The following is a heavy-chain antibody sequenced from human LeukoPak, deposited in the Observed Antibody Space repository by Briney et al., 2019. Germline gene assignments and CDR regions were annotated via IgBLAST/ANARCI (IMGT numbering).Heavy chain of an antibody. CDR3: ARRYYYDSSGYYGFFN. D-gene: IGHD3-22*01. CDR2: INRDGSDT. V-gene: IGHV3-74*01. J-gene: IGHJ4*02. Sequence: GGSLRLSCAASGFTFSSYWMHWVRQASGKGLVWVSRINRDGSDTNYADSVKGRFTIARDNGKNTLYLQMNSLRAEDTSVYYCARRYYYDSSGYYGFFNWGQGTLVTVSS. CDR1: GFTFSSYW.